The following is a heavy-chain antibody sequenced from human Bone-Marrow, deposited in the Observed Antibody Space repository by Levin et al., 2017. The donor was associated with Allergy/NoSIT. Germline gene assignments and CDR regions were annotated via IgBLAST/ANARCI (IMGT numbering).Heavy chain of an antibody. CDR3: ARDAYFRGYSDYVWGTRGVDF. V-gene: IGHV3-21*06. CDR1: GFTFSSYT. CDR2: ISGGSSYR. Sequence: GGSLRLSCEASGFTFSSYTMNWVRQAPGKGLEWVSSISGGSSYRYYGDSMRGRFIVSRDNAKNSLYLQINTLSAEDTAVYYCARDAYFRGYSDYVWGTRGVDFWGQGILVTVS. J-gene: IGHJ4*02. D-gene: IGHD3-16*01.